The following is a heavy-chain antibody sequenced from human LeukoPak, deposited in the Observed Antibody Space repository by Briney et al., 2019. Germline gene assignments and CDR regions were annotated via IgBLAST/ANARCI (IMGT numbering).Heavy chain of an antibody. V-gene: IGHV1-69*06. CDR1: GGTFSSYA. J-gene: IGHJ4*02. CDR3: ATNVGAFPVVVTATYFDY. Sequence: SVKVSCEASGGTFSSYAISWVRQAPGQGLEWMGGIIPIFGTANYAQKFQGRVTITADKSTSTAYMELSSLRSEDTAVYYCATNVGAFPVVVTATYFDYWGQGTLVTVSS. D-gene: IGHD2-21*02. CDR2: IIPIFGTA.